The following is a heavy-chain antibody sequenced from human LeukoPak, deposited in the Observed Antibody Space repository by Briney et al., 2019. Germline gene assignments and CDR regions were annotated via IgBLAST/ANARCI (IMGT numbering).Heavy chain of an antibody. CDR3: ARDSGTTGEVKFDP. J-gene: IGHJ5*02. D-gene: IGHD3-10*01. Sequence: SETLSLTCTVSGGSISSYYWSWIRQPPGKGLEWIGYIYTSGSTTYNPSLKSRVTMSVDTSKNQFSLKLSSVTAADTAIYYCARDSGTTGEVKFDPWGQGTLVTVSS. CDR2: IYTSGST. CDR1: GGSISSYY. V-gene: IGHV4-4*08.